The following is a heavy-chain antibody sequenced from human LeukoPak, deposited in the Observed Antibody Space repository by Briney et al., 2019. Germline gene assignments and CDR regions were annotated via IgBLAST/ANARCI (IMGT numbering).Heavy chain of an antibody. Sequence: SETLSLTCAVSGDSIKDYYWSWIRQTPGRGLNLIGYIYSGSTNYNPSLKSRVTISVDTSKNQFSLKLSSVTAADTTVYYCARDFRSGSYRPYYFDYWGQGTLVTVSS. D-gene: IGHD1-26*01. CDR1: GDSIKDYY. CDR2: IYSGST. J-gene: IGHJ4*02. CDR3: ARDFRSGSYRPYYFDY. V-gene: IGHV4-59*12.